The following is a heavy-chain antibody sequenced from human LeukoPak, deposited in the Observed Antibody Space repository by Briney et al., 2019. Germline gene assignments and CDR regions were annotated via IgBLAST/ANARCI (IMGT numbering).Heavy chain of an antibody. Sequence: GGSLRLSCAASGFPFSSYWMAWVRQAPGKGLEWVASIKQDGGETFYVDSVKGRFTISRGNAKNSLYLQMNSLRAEDTAVYYCTREDHSNYNYWGQGTLVTVSS. CDR1: GFPFSSYW. D-gene: IGHD4-11*01. CDR3: TREDHSNYNY. J-gene: IGHJ4*02. V-gene: IGHV3-7*01. CDR2: IKQDGGET.